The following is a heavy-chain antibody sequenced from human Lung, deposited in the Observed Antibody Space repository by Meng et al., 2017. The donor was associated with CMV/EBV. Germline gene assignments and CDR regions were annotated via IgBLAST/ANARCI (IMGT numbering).Heavy chain of an antibody. CDR3: AKGGEYGNSYLDY. CDR1: GFTFNTYA. Sequence: ESXKISXAASGFTFNTYAMNWVRQAPGKGLEWVSVIFGGGGTTYYADSVKGRFTISRDNFQKTLYLEMNSLRAEDTAVYYCAKGGEYGNSYLDYWGQGTLVTVS. V-gene: IGHV3-23*03. D-gene: IGHD6-6*01. CDR2: IFGGGGTT. J-gene: IGHJ4*02.